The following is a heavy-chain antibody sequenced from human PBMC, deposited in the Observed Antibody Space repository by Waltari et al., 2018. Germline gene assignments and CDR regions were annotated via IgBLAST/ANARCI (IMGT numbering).Heavy chain of an antibody. D-gene: IGHD3-3*01. CDR1: GFTVSSNY. Sequence: EVQLVESGGGLVQPGGSLRLSCAASGFTVSSNYMSWVRQAPGKGLGWVSVIYSGGSTYYADSLKGRFTISRDNSKNTLYLQMNSLRAEDTAVYYCARGMAFWSGYYTGTHGMDVWGQGTTVTVSS. V-gene: IGHV3-66*02. CDR2: IYSGGST. J-gene: IGHJ6*02. CDR3: ARGMAFWSGYYTGTHGMDV.